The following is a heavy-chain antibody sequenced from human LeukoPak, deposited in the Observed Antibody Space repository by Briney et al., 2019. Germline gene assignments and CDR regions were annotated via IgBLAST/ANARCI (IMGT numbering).Heavy chain of an antibody. J-gene: IGHJ4*02. CDR1: GFTFSAYS. CDR3: AKDLIYYGSGSCFDY. D-gene: IGHD3-10*01. Sequence: PGGSLRLSCAASGFTFSAYSMNWVRQAPGKGLEWVSSISSVSGYIYYADSVKGRFTISRDNAKNSLYLQMNSLRAEDTAVYYCAKDLIYYGSGSCFDYWGQGTLVTVSS. CDR2: ISSVSGYI. V-gene: IGHV3-21*01.